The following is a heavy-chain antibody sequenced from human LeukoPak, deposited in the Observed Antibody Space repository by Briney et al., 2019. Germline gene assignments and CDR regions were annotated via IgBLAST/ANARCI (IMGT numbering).Heavy chain of an antibody. Sequence: SETLSLTCAVYGGSFSGYYWSWIRQPPGKGLEWIGEINHSGSTNYNPSLKSRVTISVDTSKNQFSLKLSSVTAADAAVYYCAREMDYYDILTGYGSISWFDPWGQGTLVTVSS. J-gene: IGHJ5*02. CDR2: INHSGST. CDR3: AREMDYYDILTGYGSISWFDP. V-gene: IGHV4-34*01. D-gene: IGHD3-9*01. CDR1: GGSFSGYY.